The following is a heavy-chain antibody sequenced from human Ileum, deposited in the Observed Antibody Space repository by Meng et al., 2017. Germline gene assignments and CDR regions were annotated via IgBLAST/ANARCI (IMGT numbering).Heavy chain of an antibody. CDR2: IHHDGST. CDR1: CGSISTYNW. V-gene: IGHV4-4*02. J-gene: IGHJ4*02. Sequence: VRLQGPGPGVGQASGTLSLRLACPCGSISTYNWWSLVRQPPGKGLEWIGEIHHDGSTNYSPSLKSRGTISIDNAKSLFSLELRSVTAADTAVYYCARRARYDGSAYYPAFDYWGQGTLVTVSS. D-gene: IGHD3-22*01. CDR3: ARRARYDGSAYYPAFDY.